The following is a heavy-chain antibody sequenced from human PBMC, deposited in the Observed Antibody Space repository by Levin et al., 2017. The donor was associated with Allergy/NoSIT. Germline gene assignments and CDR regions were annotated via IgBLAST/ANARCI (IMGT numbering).Heavy chain of an antibody. J-gene: IGHJ4*02. Sequence: AGESLKISCAASGYTFSNYYLHWVRQAAGKGLVWVSRITSDGSVTNYADSVKGRFTISRDNAKNTLYLQMNSLSAEDTAVYYCARGGCSSTSCLDYWGQGTLVTVSS. CDR2: ITSDGSVT. CDR1: GYTFSNYY. CDR3: ARGGCSSTSCLDY. D-gene: IGHD2-2*01. V-gene: IGHV3-74*01.